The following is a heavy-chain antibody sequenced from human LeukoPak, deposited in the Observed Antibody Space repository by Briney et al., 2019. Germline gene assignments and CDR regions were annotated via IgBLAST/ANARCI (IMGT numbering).Heavy chain of an antibody. CDR2: IYYSGST. CDR3: ARTNWNYYYDSSGYLSGYFNY. V-gene: IGHV4-61*01. J-gene: IGHJ4*02. CDR1: GGSVSSGSYY. Sequence: PSETLSLTCTVSGGSVSSGSYYWRWIRQPPGKGLEWIGYIYYSGSTNYNPSLKSRVTISVDTSKNQFSLKLSSVTAADTAVYYCARTNWNYYYDSSGYLSGYFNYWGQGTLVTVSS. D-gene: IGHD3-22*01.